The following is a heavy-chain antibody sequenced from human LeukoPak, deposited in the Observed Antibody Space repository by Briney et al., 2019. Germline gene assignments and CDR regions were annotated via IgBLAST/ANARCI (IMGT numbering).Heavy chain of an antibody. CDR2: IYTSGST. D-gene: IGHD2-21*02. CDR3: ARDRHIVVVTARRGNWFDP. J-gene: IGHJ5*02. CDR1: GDSISSYY. V-gene: IGHV4-4*07. Sequence: SETLSLTCTVSGDSISSYYWSWIRQPAGKGLEWIGRIYTSGSTNYNPSLKSRVTMSVDTSKNQFSLKLSSVTAADTAVYYCARDRHIVVVTARRGNWFDPWGQGTLVTVSS.